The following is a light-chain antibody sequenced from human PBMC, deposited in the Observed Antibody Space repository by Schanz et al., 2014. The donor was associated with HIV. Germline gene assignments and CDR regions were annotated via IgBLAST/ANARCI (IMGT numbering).Light chain of an antibody. Sequence: DVVMTQSPLSLPVTPGEAASISCRSRQSLQHSDGYYYLDWYLQKPGQSPQLLIYLASHRASGVPDRFSGSGSATEFSLKISRVEAEDVGLYYCMQTLQTPYTFGQGTKLEIK. J-gene: IGKJ2*01. V-gene: IGKV2-28*01. CDR1: QSLQHSDGYYY. CDR2: LAS. CDR3: MQTLQTPYT.